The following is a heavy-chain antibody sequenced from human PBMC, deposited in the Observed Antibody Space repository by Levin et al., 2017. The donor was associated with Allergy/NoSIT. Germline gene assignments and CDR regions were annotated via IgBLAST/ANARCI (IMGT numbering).Heavy chain of an antibody. J-gene: IGHJ4*02. CDR3: ASRTYRD. CDR1: GGSISGSTYY. Sequence: GSLRLSCTVSGGSISGSTYYWGWIRQPPGKGLEWIGSIYYDGSTYYNPSLKSRITLSVDTSRNQFSLKVRSVTAADTAVYYCASRTYRDWGQGTLVTVSS. D-gene: IGHD2-21*01. CDR2: IYYDGST. V-gene: IGHV4-39*01.